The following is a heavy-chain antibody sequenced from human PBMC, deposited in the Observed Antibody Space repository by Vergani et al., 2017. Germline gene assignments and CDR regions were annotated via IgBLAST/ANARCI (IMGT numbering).Heavy chain of an antibody. J-gene: IGHJ4*02. CDR2: IYPADSDT. CDR3: ARHTTYTDS. V-gene: IGHV5-51*01. D-gene: IGHD1-1*01. CDR1: EYSFGNYG. Sequence: EVELVQSGPEMRKPGESLKISCKGSEYSFGNYGMGWVRQMPGKGLEWMGIIYPADSDTRYSPSFQGQVTISADKSISTAFLQWDSLKASETALYYCARHTTYTDSWGQGSLVTVSS.